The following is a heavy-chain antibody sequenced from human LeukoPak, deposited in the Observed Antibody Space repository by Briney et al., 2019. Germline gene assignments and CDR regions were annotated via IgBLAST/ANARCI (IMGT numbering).Heavy chain of an antibody. Sequence: GASVKVSCKASGYTFTGYYMHWVRQAPGQGLEWMGWINPNSGGTNYAQKFQGRVTMTRDTSISTAYMELSRLRSDDTAVYYCARDVINCSGGSCYSDSLDPWGQGTLVTVSS. CDR2: INPNSGGT. J-gene: IGHJ5*02. CDR3: ARDVINCSGGSCYSDSLDP. CDR1: GYTFTGYY. V-gene: IGHV1-2*02. D-gene: IGHD2-15*01.